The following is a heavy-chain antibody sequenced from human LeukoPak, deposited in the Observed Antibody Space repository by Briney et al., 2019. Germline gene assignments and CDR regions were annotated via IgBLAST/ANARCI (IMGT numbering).Heavy chain of an antibody. CDR1: GFTFNVYT. D-gene: IGHD6-13*01. CDR2: ISASGTFI. V-gene: IGHV3-21*01. CDR3: ARDISSSALDS. Sequence: GGSLRLSCGASGFTFNVYTMNWVRQAPGKGLEWVSSISASGTFIYNADSVKGRFTISRDNAKNSLFLQLNSLRAEDTAVYYCARDISSSALDSWGQGTLVTVST. J-gene: IGHJ4*02.